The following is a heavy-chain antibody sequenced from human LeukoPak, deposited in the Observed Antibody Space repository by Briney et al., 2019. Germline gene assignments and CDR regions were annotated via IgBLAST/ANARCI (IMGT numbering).Heavy chain of an antibody. J-gene: IGHJ5*02. CDR2: IIPIFGTA. Sequence: SVKVSCKASGGTFSSYAISWVRQAPGQGLEWMGRIIPIFGTANYAQKFQGRVTITTDESTSTAYMELSSLRSEDTAVYYCARDLMDIVVVPAAMLYNWFDPWGQGTLVTVSS. CDR3: ARDLMDIVVVPAAMLYNWFDP. D-gene: IGHD2-2*03. V-gene: IGHV1-69*05. CDR1: GGTFSSYA.